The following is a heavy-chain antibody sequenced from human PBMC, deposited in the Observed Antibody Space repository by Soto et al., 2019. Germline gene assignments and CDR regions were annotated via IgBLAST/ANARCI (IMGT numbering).Heavy chain of an antibody. CDR1: GFTFRSYA. J-gene: IGHJ6*02. Sequence: QVQLVESGGGVVQPGRSLRLSCAASGFTFRSYAMHWVRQAPGKGLECVAVISYDGSNKFYRDSVKGRFTISRDNSKNTLYLQKNSLRDEDTAVYYCARGDREDITVVVGARPGEYGVDVWGQGTTVTVSS. CDR2: ISYDGSNK. D-gene: IGHD2-15*01. V-gene: IGHV3-30-3*01. CDR3: ARGDREDITVVVGARPGEYGVDV.